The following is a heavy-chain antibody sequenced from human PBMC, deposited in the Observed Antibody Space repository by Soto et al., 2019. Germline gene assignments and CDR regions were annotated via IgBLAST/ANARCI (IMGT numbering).Heavy chain of an antibody. J-gene: IGHJ4*02. CDR1: GGSFSGYY. D-gene: IGHD6-19*01. CDR2: INHSGST. Sequence: SETLSLTCAVYGGSFSGYYWSWIRQPPGKGLEWIGEINHSGSTNYNPSLKSRVTISVDTSKNQFSLKLSSVTAADTAVCYCARDKDSGPRGYFDCWGQGTLVTVSS. V-gene: IGHV4-34*01. CDR3: ARDKDSGPRGYFDC.